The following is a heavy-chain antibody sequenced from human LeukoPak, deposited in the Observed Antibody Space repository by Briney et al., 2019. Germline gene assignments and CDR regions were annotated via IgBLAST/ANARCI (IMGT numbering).Heavy chain of an antibody. J-gene: IGHJ4*02. CDR1: GFTFSSYA. CDR2: ISGSGGST. CDR3: ARGLSSSWHYFDC. D-gene: IGHD6-13*01. V-gene: IGHV3-23*01. Sequence: GGSLRLSCAASGFTFSSYAMSWVRQAPGKGLEWVSAISGSGGSTYYADSVKGRFTISRDNGKNSLFLQMNSLRADDTAVYYCARGLSSSWHYFDCWGQGTLVTVSS.